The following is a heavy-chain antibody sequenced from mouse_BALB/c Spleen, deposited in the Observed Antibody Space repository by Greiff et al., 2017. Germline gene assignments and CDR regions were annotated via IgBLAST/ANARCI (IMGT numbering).Heavy chain of an antibody. D-gene: IGHD2-14*01. Sequence: VQLQQSGAELVKPGASVKLSCTASGFNIKDTYMHWVKQRPEQGLEWIGRIDPANGNTKYDPKFQGKATITADTSSNTAYLQLSSLTSEDTAVYYCAFYYRYDAMDYWGQGTSVTVSS. CDR1: GFNIKDTY. CDR2: IDPANGNT. V-gene: IGHV14-3*02. CDR3: AFYYRYDAMDY. J-gene: IGHJ4*01.